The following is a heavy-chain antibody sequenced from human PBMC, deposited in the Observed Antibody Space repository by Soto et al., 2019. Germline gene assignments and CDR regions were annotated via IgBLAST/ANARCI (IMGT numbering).Heavy chain of an antibody. CDR1: GGSFSGYY. Sequence: QVQLQQWGAGLLKPSETLSLTCAVYGGSFSGYYWSWIRQPPGKGLEWIGEINHSGSTNYNPSLXGRVTISVDTPXTXFXXRLSSVTAADTAVYYCARAAPRYCSGGSCYARRDSWGQGALVTVSS. D-gene: IGHD2-15*01. V-gene: IGHV4-34*01. CDR3: ARAAPRYCSGGSCYARRDS. J-gene: IGHJ4*02. CDR2: INHSGST.